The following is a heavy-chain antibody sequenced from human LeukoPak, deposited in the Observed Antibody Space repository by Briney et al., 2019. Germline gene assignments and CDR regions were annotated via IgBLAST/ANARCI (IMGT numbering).Heavy chain of an antibody. CDR1: GYSISSGYY. CDR3: ARHERPYYDYVWGSLWFDP. Sequence: SETLSLTCTVSGYSISSGYYWGWIRQPPGKGLEWIGEINHSGSTNYNPSLKSRVTISVDTSKNQFSLKLSSVTAADTAVYYCARHERPYYDYVWGSLWFDPWGQGTLVTVSS. V-gene: IGHV4-38-2*02. CDR2: INHSGST. D-gene: IGHD3-16*01. J-gene: IGHJ5*02.